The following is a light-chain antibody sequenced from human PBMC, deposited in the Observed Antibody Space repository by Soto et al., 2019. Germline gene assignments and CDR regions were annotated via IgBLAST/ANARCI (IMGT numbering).Light chain of an antibody. Sequence: TQSTDTLSFSQRDTASLSCWASQRVSSHLAWYQQKPGQAPRLLIYAASTRATGIPVRFSGSGSETEFTLTIRSLQSEDSALYYCHQYNNWPWTFGQGTKVDI. CDR3: HQYNNWPWT. V-gene: IGKV3-15*01. J-gene: IGKJ1*01. CDR1: QRVSSH. CDR2: AAS.